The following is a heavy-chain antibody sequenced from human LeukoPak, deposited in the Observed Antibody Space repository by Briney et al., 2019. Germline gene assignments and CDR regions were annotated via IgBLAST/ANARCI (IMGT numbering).Heavy chain of an antibody. Sequence: GGSLRLSCAASGFSFSNYGMHWVRQAPGKGLEWVAVIWYDGSNKYYAGSVKGRFTISRDNSKNTLYLQINSLRAEDTAVYYCARDHHCSSTSCHSDAFDIWGQGTMVTVSS. CDR2: IWYDGSNK. D-gene: IGHD2-2*01. J-gene: IGHJ3*02. CDR3: ARDHHCSSTSCHSDAFDI. CDR1: GFSFSNYG. V-gene: IGHV3-33*01.